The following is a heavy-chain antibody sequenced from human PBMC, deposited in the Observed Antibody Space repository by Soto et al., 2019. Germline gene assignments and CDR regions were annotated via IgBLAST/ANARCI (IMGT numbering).Heavy chain of an antibody. CDR1: GGSVSSGSYY. V-gene: IGHV4-61*01. CDR2: IYYSGST. D-gene: IGHD3-16*01. Sequence: PSETLSLTCTVSGGSVSSGSYYWSWIRQPPGKGLEWIGYIYYSGSTNYNPSLKSRVTISVDTSKNQFSLKLSSVTAADTAVYYCARLGGLALQRYYYGMDVWGQGTTVTVSS. J-gene: IGHJ6*02. CDR3: ARLGGLALQRYYYGMDV.